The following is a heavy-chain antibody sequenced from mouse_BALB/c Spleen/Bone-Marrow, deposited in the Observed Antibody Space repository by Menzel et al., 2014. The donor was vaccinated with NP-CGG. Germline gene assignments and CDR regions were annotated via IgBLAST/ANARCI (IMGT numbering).Heavy chain of an antibody. J-gene: IGHJ3*01. CDR2: IDPETGGT. CDR1: GYTFTDYE. CDR3: TSYDWFAY. Sequence: VHLVESGAELVGPGASVTLSRKASGYTFTDYEMHWVKQTPVHGLEWIGAIDPETGGTAYNQKFKGKATLTADKSSSTAYMELRSLTSEDSAVYYCTSYDWFAYWGQGTLVTVSA. D-gene: IGHD2-12*01. V-gene: IGHV1-15*01.